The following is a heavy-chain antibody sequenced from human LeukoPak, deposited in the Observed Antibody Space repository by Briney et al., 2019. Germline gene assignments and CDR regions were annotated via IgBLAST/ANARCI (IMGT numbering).Heavy chain of an antibody. CDR2: IYYTGRT. Sequence: SETLSLTCTVSGGSVSSGSYYWSWLRQPPGSGLEWIGGIYYTGRTTYNPSVKSRVTISADTSKNQFFLMLNSVTAADTAVYFCASAPLGNSFGYMAYWGQGALVTVSS. D-gene: IGHD5-18*01. CDR3: ASAPLGNSFGYMAY. J-gene: IGHJ4*02. CDR1: GGSVSSGSYY. V-gene: IGHV4-61*01.